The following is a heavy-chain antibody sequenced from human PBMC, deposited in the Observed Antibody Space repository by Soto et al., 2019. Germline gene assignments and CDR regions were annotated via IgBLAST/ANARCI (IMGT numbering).Heavy chain of an antibody. D-gene: IGHD3-9*01. Sequence: SVKVSCKASGGTFSSYTISWVRQAPGQGLEWMGRIIPILGIANYAQKFQGRVTITADKSTSSAYMELSSLRSEDTAVYYCARVMDDILTGYHDAFDIWGQGTMVTVSS. V-gene: IGHV1-69*02. CDR3: ARVMDDILTGYHDAFDI. CDR2: IIPILGIA. CDR1: GGTFSSYT. J-gene: IGHJ3*02.